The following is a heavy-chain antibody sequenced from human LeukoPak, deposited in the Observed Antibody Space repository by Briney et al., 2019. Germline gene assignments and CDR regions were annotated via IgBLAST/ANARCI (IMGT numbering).Heavy chain of an antibody. Sequence: PSQTLSLTCTVSGGSISSGGYYWSWIRQPPGKGLEWIGYIYHSGSTYYNPSLKSRVTISVDRSKNQFSLKLSSVTAADTAVYYCARSYDYSDAFDIWGQGTMVTVSS. CDR2: IYHSGST. J-gene: IGHJ3*02. CDR1: GGSISSGGYY. D-gene: IGHD4-11*01. V-gene: IGHV4-30-2*01. CDR3: ARSYDYSDAFDI.